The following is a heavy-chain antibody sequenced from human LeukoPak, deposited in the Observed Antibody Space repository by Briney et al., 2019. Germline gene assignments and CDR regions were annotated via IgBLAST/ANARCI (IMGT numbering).Heavy chain of an antibody. CDR1: GYTFSSYG. CDR3: ARGYYDGSGHHFDY. CDR2: IWSDGSNK. Sequence: GGSLRLSCAASGYTFSSYGMHWVRQAPGKGLEWVTVIWSDGSNKYYADSVKGRFTISRDNSKNTLYLQMNSLRAEDTAVYYCARGYYDGSGHHFDYWGQGTLVTVSS. J-gene: IGHJ4*02. V-gene: IGHV3-33*01. D-gene: IGHD3-22*01.